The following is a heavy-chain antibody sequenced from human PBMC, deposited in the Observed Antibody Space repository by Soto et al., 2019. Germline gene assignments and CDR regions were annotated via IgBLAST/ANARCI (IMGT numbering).Heavy chain of an antibody. J-gene: IGHJ4*02. CDR2: ISAYNGNT. CDR3: ASTRGQQLAPIDY. CDR1: GGSFSSFA. D-gene: IGHD6-13*01. V-gene: IGHV1-18*01. Sequence: ASVKVSCKTSGGSFSSFAFSWVRQAPGQGLEWMGWISAYNGNTNYAQKLQGRVTMTTDTSTSTAYMELRSLRSDDTAVYYCASTRGQQLAPIDYWGQGTLVTVSS.